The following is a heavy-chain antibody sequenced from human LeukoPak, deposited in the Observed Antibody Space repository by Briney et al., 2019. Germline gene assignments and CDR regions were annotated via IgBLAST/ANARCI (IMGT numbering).Heavy chain of an antibody. V-gene: IGHV3-7*04. D-gene: IGHD6-13*01. CDR2: IQQDGSEK. CDR3: ARARDSSSWFSSDY. CDR1: GFTFSSYA. Sequence: GGSLRLSCAASGFTFSSYAMHWVRQALGKGLESVANIQQDGSEKYYVDSVTGRFTISRDNAKSSLYLQMNSLRAEDTAVYYCARARDSSSWFSSDYWGQGTLVTVSS. J-gene: IGHJ4*02.